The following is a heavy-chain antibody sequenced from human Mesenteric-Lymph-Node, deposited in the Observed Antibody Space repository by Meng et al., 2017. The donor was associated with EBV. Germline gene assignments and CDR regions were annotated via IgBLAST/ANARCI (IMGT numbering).Heavy chain of an antibody. CDR1: GYTFINYD. CDR3: VRAFYGGNSDF. D-gene: IGHD4-23*01. CDR2: MNPNSGNT. J-gene: IGHJ4*02. Sequence: VQLVQSGADVKKPGASVKVSCKASGYTFINYDINWVRQAPGRGLEWMGWMNPNSGNTAYAQKFQGRVSMTRSTSITTAYMELTGLRSDDTAVYYCVRAFYGGNSDFWGQGTLVTVSS. V-gene: IGHV1-8*01.